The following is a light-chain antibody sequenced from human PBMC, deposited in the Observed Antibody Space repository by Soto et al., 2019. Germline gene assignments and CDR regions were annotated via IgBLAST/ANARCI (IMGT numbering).Light chain of an antibody. Sequence: EVVLTQSSVTRSLSPGERATLSSRASQSVTTYLAWYQQKPGQAPRLLIYDASTRATGIPARFSGSGSGTDFTLTISSLQPEDFAVYYCQHRSNWPPELSFGGGTKVEIK. CDR1: QSVTTY. J-gene: IGKJ4*01. CDR3: QHRSNWPPELS. V-gene: IGKV3-11*01. CDR2: DAS.